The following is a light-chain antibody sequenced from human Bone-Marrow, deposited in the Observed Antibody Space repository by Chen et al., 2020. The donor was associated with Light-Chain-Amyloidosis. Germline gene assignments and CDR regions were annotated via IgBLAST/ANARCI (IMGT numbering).Light chain of an antibody. V-gene: IGKV3-15*01. Sequence: MMMTQSPVTLSVSPGDRATLSCRASQSISGSLAWYQQKPGQAPRPLIYAASTTATGVPARFSGSGSGTEFTLTISSLQSEDFAVYYCQQYNNWPRTFGQGTKVEIK. J-gene: IGKJ1*01. CDR3: QQYNNWPRT. CDR2: AAS. CDR1: QSISGS.